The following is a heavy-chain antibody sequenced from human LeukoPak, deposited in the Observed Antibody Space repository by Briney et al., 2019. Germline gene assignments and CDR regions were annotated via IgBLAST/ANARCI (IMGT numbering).Heavy chain of an antibody. CDR1: GFTFSSYA. J-gene: IGHJ4*02. Sequence: GGSLRLSCAASGFTFSSYAMSWVRQAPGKGLEWVSAISGSGGSTYYADSVKGRFTISRDNSMNTLYLQMNSLRVEDTAVYYCAKDDCSRTSCLFDSWGQGTLVTVSS. CDR3: AKDDCSRTSCLFDS. V-gene: IGHV3-23*01. CDR2: ISGSGGST. D-gene: IGHD2-2*01.